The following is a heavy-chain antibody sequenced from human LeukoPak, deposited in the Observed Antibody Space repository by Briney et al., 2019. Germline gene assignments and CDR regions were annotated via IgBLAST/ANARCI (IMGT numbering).Heavy chain of an antibody. CDR2: IYYSGST. V-gene: IGHV4-59*08. D-gene: IGHD2-21*01. J-gene: IGHJ6*03. CDR3: ARGLRDEDRHYNYYYMDV. Sequence: SETLSLTCTVSGGSISRYFWSWIRQPPGKGLEWIGYIYYSGSTNYNPSLKSRVTISVDTSKNQFSLKLSSVTAADTAVYYCARGLRDEDRHYNYYYMDVWGKGTTVTVSS. CDR1: GGSISRYF.